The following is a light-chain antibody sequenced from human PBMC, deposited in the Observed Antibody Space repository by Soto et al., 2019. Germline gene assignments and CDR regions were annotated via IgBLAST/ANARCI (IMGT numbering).Light chain of an antibody. CDR2: DAS. Sequence: DIQMTQSPSTLSASVCDRVIITCRASQTISTWVAWYQHKTGKAPTLLIYDASSLESGVPSRLSGGGSGTEFTLTISSLQPDDFATYYCQQLSSYPLTFGQGTRLEIK. V-gene: IGKV1-5*01. J-gene: IGKJ5*01. CDR1: QTISTW. CDR3: QQLSSYPLT.